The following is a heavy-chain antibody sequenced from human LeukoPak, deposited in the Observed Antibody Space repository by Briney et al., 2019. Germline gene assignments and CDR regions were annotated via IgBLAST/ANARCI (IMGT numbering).Heavy chain of an antibody. CDR3: PRADGAVAAYYGIDV. D-gene: IGHD6-19*01. J-gene: IGHJ6*02. CDR2: IYYSGST. CDR1: GGSISSYY. V-gene: IGHV4-59*01. Sequence: PSETLSLTCTVSGGSISSYYWSWIRQPPGKGLEWIGYIYYSGSTNYNPCLKSRVTIAVDTSKNQFSLKLSSVPAADTAVYYCPRADGAVAAYYGIDVWGQGTTVTVSS.